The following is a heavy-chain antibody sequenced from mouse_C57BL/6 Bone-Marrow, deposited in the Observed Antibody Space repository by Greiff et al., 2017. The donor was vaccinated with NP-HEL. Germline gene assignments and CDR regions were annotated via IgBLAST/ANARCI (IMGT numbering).Heavy chain of an antibody. CDR1: GFNIKDDY. CDR2: IDPENGDT. D-gene: IGHD1-1*01. J-gene: IGHJ4*01. Sequence: EVQLVESGAELVRPGASVKLSCTASGFNIKDDYMHWVKQRPEQGLEWIGWIDPENGDTEYASKFQGKATITADTSSNTAYLQLSSLTSEDTAVYYCTRPITTVGYWGQGTSVTVSS. V-gene: IGHV14-4*01. CDR3: TRPITTVGY.